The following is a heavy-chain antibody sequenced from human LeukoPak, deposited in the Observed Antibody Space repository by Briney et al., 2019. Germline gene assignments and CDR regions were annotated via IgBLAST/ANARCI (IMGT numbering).Heavy chain of an antibody. CDR2: ISGSGGST. Sequence: PGGSLRLSCAASGFTFSSYAMSWVRQAPGKGLEWVSAISGSGGSTYYADSVKGRFTISRDNSKNTLYLQMNSLRAEDTAVYYCASVYYSGSYYPFDYWGQGTLVTISS. D-gene: IGHD1-26*01. CDR3: ASVYYSGSYYPFDY. V-gene: IGHV3-23*01. CDR1: GFTFSSYA. J-gene: IGHJ4*02.